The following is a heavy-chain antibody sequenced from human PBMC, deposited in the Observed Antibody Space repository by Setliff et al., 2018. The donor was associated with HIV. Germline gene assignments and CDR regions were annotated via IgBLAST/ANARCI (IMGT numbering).Heavy chain of an antibody. Sequence: GGSLRLSCAASGFTFDDYTMHWVRQAPGKGLEWVSLISWDGGSTYYADSVKGRFTISRDNSENSLYLQMNSLRTEDTALYYCAKDRLSYSSSSGYYTVDLDYWGQGTLVTVSS. V-gene: IGHV3-43*01. CDR2: ISWDGGST. CDR3: AKDRLSYSSSSGYYTVDLDY. CDR1: GFTFDDYT. J-gene: IGHJ4*02. D-gene: IGHD3-22*01.